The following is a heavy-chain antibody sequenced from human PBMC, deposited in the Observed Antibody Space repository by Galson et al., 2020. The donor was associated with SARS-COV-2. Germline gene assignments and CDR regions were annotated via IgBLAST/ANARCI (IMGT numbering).Heavy chain of an antibody. CDR1: GFTFIDYW. J-gene: IGHJ4*02. Sequence: GGSLRLSCAASGFTFIDYWIHWVRQTPGQGLVWVSRINSDGSSTNYADSVRGRFTISRDNAKNTLYLQMSSLRAEDTAVYYCARGKYDFDYWGQGTLVTVSS. CDR3: ARGKYDFDY. V-gene: IGHV3-74*01. CDR2: INSDGSST.